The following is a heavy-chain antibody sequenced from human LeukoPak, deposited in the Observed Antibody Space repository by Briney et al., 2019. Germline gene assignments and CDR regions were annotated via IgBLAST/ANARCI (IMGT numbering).Heavy chain of an antibody. Sequence: PGRSLRLSYVVSGFTFRNYGMHWVRQAPGKGLEWVANIKQDGSEKYYVDSMKGRFTISRDNAKNSLYLQMNSLRAEDTAVYYCAREFEEGDDYWGQGTLVTVSS. CDR3: AREFEEGDDY. CDR2: IKQDGSEK. V-gene: IGHV3-7*01. CDR1: GFTFRNYG. D-gene: IGHD3-10*01. J-gene: IGHJ4*02.